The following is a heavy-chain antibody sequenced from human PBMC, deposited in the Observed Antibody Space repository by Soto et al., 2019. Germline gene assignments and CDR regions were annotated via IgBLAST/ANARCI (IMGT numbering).Heavy chain of an antibody. CDR2: VYYSGST. CDR3: AIDRGGYYNFDH. D-gene: IGHD3-22*01. CDR1: GGSISSSGYY. Sequence: SETLSLTCSVSGGSISSSGYYCTWIRQHPGKGLEWIGYVYYSGSTYYNPSLKSRVTISVDTSRKQFSLNLRSVTAADTAVYYCAIDRGGYYNFDHWGQGTPATVYS. J-gene: IGHJ4*02. V-gene: IGHV4-31*03.